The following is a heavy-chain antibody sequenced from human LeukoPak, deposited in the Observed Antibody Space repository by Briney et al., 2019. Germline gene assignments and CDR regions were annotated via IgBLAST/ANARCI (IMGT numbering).Heavy chain of an antibody. CDR3: AKIGGASGWYYFDY. CDR1: GGSISSYY. Sequence: SETLSLTCTVFGGSISSYYWTWIRQPPGKGLEWIGYIYSSGSTNYNPSLKSRVTISVDTSKSQFSLKLSSVTAADTAVYYCAKIGGASGWYYFDYWGQGTLVTVSS. CDR2: IYSSGST. J-gene: IGHJ4*02. D-gene: IGHD6-19*01. V-gene: IGHV4-59*01.